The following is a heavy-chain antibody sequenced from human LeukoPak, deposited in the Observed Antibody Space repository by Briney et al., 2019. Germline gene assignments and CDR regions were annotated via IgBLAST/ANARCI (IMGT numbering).Heavy chain of an antibody. J-gene: IGHJ4*02. CDR3: ARASAAGDFDS. Sequence: PGGSLRLSCAASGFAFREYWMHWVRQTPGTGLMWVARINDGGTYTAYADSVKGRFTISRDNAKNTLYLQMNSLRAEDTAVYYCARASAAGDFDSWGQGTLVTVSS. V-gene: IGHV3-74*01. CDR2: INDGGTYT. CDR1: GFAFREYW. D-gene: IGHD6-13*01.